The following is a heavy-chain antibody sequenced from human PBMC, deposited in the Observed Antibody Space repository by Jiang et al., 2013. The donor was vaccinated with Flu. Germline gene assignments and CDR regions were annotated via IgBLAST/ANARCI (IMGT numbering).Heavy chain of an antibody. CDR3: ARVTAVAGTSHFDY. D-gene: IGHD6-19*01. Sequence: GAEVKKPGASVKVSCKASGYTFNSYGITWVRQAPGQGPEWMGWISAYSGNRNYAQKLQDRVTMTTDTSTSTAYLELRGLRSDDTAVYYCARVTAVAGTSHFDYWGQGTLVTVSS. CDR1: GYTFNSYG. V-gene: IGHV1-18*01. J-gene: IGHJ4*02. CDR2: ISAYSGNR.